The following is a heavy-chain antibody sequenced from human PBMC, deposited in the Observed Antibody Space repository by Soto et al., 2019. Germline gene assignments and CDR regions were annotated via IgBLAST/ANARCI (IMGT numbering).Heavy chain of an antibody. Sequence: AGGSLRLSCAASGFTFSRYAMSWVRQAPGKGLEWVSAISGSGGSTYYADSVKGRFTISRDNSKNTLYLQMNSLRAEDTAVYYCAKDGLLRRVTTLFDYWGQGTLVTVSS. CDR3: AKDGLLRRVTTLFDY. CDR1: GFTFSRYA. CDR2: ISGSGGST. D-gene: IGHD4-17*01. V-gene: IGHV3-23*01. J-gene: IGHJ4*02.